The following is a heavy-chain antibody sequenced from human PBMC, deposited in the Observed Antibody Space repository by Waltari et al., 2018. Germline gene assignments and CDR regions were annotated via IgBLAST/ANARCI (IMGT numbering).Heavy chain of an antibody. CDR3: ARVGDGYNSAHPLY. CDR2: IDYCVST. CDR1: GGSISSHY. D-gene: IGHD1-1*01. Sequence: QVQLQESGPGLVKPSETLSLTCTVSGGSISSHYWSWIRQPPGQGLECIGYIDYCVSTTYHPSLKSRVTISVDTSKNQFSLKLSSVTAADTAVYYWARVGDGYNSAHPLYWGQGTLVTVSS. V-gene: IGHV4-59*11. J-gene: IGHJ4*02.